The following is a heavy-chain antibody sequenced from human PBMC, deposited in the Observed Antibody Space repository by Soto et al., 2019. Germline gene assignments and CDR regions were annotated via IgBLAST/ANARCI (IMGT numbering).Heavy chain of an antibody. V-gene: IGHV4-4*09. D-gene: IGHD5-18*01. CDR2: IYTSGDI. CDR3: ASTARVFAS. Sequence: QVQLQESGPGLVKPSETLSLTCTVSGASMSSYYWSWIRQPPGKGLECIGYIYTSGDINYSPSLKSRATISLDTSKNQFSLNLRSVTAADTAVYYRASTARVFASWGQGILVTVSS. CDR1: GASMSSYY. J-gene: IGHJ5*02.